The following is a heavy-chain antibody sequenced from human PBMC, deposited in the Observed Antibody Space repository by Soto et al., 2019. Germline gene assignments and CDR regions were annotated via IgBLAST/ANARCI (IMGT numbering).Heavy chain of an antibody. D-gene: IGHD3-10*01. V-gene: IGHV3-74*01. CDR3: ARGRVTTRFGGYFDY. Sequence: EVQLVESGGGLVQPGGSLRLSCAASGFTFSSYWMHWVRQAPGKGLVWVSRINSDGSSTSYADSVKGRFTISSDNAKNTLYLQMNSLRAEDTAVYYCARGRVTTRFGGYFDYWGQGTLVTVSS. CDR1: GFTFSSYW. CDR2: INSDGSST. J-gene: IGHJ4*02.